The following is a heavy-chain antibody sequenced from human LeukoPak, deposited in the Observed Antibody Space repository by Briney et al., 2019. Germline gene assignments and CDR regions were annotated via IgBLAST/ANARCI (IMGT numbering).Heavy chain of an antibody. CDR3: ARATTYYDYVWGSYRYRDYFDY. D-gene: IGHD3-16*02. Sequence: GSLRLSCAASGFTFSSYAMSWIRQPPGKGLEWIGEINHSGSTNYNPSLKSRVTISVDTSKNQFSLKLSSVTAADTAVYYCARATTYYDYVWGSYRYRDYFDYWGQGTLVTVSS. J-gene: IGHJ4*02. CDR1: GFTFSSYA. V-gene: IGHV4-34*01. CDR2: INHSGST.